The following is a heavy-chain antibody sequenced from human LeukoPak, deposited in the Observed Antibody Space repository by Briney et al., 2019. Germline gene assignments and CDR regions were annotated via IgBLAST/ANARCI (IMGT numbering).Heavy chain of an antibody. J-gene: IGHJ4*02. D-gene: IGHD1-26*01. CDR2: IYYSGST. V-gene: IGHV4-59*08. Sequence: SETLSLTCTVSGGSITSYYWSWIRQPPGKGLEWIGYIYYSGSTNYNPSLKSRVTISVDTSKNQFSLKLSSVTAADTAVYYCATRRTGSYSDYWGQGTLVTVSS. CDR3: ATRRTGSYSDY. CDR1: GGSITSYY.